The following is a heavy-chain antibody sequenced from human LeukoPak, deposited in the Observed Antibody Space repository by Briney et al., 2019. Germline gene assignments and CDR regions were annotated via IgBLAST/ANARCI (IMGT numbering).Heavy chain of an antibody. CDR2: ISTSSSTI. V-gene: IGHV3-48*01. D-gene: IGHD6-19*01. J-gene: IGHJ6*04. CDR3: ARVCDEAVAGPLWMDV. CDR1: GFTFSNYN. Sequence: QTGGSLRLSCAASGFTFSNYNMNWVRQAPGKGLERVSYISTSSSTIYYADSVKGRFTISRDNAKNSLYLQMNSLRAEDTAVYYCARVCDEAVAGPLWMDVWGKGTTVTVSS.